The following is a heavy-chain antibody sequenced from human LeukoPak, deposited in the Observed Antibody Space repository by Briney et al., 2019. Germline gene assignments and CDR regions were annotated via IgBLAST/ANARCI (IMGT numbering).Heavy chain of an antibody. Sequence: PGGALRLSCAASGFTFSSYSMNRVRQAPGKGLEWVSSISSSSSYIYYADSVKGRFTISRDSAKNSLYLQMNSLRAEDTAVYYCAREPHGGGYGGSPDYWGQGTLVTVSS. CDR3: AREPHGGGYGGSPDY. D-gene: IGHD4-23*01. J-gene: IGHJ4*02. CDR2: ISSSSSYI. V-gene: IGHV3-21*01. CDR1: GFTFSSYS.